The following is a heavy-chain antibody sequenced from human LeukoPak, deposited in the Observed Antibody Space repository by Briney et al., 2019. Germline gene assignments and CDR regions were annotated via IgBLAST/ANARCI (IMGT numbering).Heavy chain of an antibody. V-gene: IGHV3-21*01. J-gene: IGHJ4*02. CDR2: ISSSSSYI. D-gene: IGHD3-10*01. CDR3: ARDFRGATGFDY. CDR1: GFTFSSYS. Sequence: GGSLSLSCAASGFTFSSYSMNWVRQAPGHGREWVSSISSSSSYIYYADSVKGRFTISRDNAKNSLYLQMNSLRAEDTAVYYCARDFRGATGFDYWGQGTLVTVSS.